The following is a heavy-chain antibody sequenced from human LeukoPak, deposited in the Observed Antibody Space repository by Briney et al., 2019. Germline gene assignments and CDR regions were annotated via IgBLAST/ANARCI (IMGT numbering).Heavy chain of an antibody. CDR2: IYTSGST. CDR1: GYSISSGYY. CDR3: ARDSGTTGEVKFDP. Sequence: SETLSLTRTVSGYSISSGYYWSWIRQPAGKGLEWIGRIYTSGSTDYNPSLKSRVTMSVDTSKNQFSLKLSSVTAADTAVYYCARDSGTTGEVKFDPWGQGTLVTVSS. D-gene: IGHD3-10*01. J-gene: IGHJ5*02. V-gene: IGHV4-4*07.